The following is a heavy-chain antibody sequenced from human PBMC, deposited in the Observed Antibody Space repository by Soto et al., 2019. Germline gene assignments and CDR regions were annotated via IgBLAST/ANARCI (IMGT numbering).Heavy chain of an antibody. CDR2: ISGSNIYT. D-gene: IGHD2-2*01. J-gene: IGHJ6*02. CDR1: GFTFSDYY. Sequence: QVQLVESGGGLVKPGGSLRLSCAASGFTFSDYYMSWIRQAPGKGLEWISYISGSNIYTNYADSVKGRFTISRDNANNSLYLQMDSLRVEDTAVCYCARDGGEVIPAAIGGGYGMDVWGQGTTVTVSS. CDR3: ARDGGEVIPAAIGGGYGMDV. V-gene: IGHV3-11*06.